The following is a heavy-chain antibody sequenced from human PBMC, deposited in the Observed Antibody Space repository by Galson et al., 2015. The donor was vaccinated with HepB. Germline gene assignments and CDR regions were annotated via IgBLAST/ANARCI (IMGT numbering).Heavy chain of an antibody. D-gene: IGHD4-11*01. Sequence: SLRLSCAASGFTFGDYAMSWVRQAPGKGLAWVGFIRIKAYGETTEYAASVKGRFTISRDDSKSIAYLQMSSLRTEDTALYYCTRVGNDYSNYGAFDYWGQGTLVTVSS. CDR1: GFTFGDYA. J-gene: IGHJ4*02. CDR3: TRVGNDYSNYGAFDY. V-gene: IGHV3-49*04. CDR2: IRIKAYGETT.